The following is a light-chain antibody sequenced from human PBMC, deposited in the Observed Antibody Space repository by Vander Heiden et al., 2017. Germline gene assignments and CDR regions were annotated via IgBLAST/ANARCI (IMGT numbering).Light chain of an antibody. V-gene: IGKV1-39*01. CDR2: AAS. CDR3: QQSDSTPMT. J-gene: IGKJ1*01. Sequence: DIQMTQSPSSLSASVGDRVTITCRASQSISSYLNSYQHEPGKAPKLLIYAASSFQSGVPSTFSGSGSGRDFTLSIIRMLPEDFATYYCQQSDSTPMTFGQGTKVEIK. CDR1: QSISSY.